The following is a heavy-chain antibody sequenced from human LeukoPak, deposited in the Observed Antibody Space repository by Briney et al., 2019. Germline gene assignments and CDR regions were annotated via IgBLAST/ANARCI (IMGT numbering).Heavy chain of an antibody. Sequence: PGGSLRLSCAFSGFIFSSYSMNWVRQAPGKGLEWVSHISSSSTSKYYADSVKGRFTISRDNAKNSLYLQMNSLRAEDTAVYYCARGQYGMDVWGQGTTVTVSS. V-gene: IGHV3-48*04. CDR2: ISSSSTSK. J-gene: IGHJ6*02. CDR3: ARGQYGMDV. CDR1: GFIFSSYS.